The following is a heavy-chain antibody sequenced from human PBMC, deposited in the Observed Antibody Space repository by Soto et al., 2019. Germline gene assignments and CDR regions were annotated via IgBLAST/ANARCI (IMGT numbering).Heavy chain of an antibody. CDR3: ARHRTYIAAPWPRLRWFDP. Sequence: ASVKVSCKASGYTFTGYYMHWVRQAPGQGLEWMGWINPNSGGTNYAQKFQGRVTMTRDTSISTAYMELSRLRSDHTPVYYCARHRTYIAAPWPRLRWFDPWGQGTLVTVSS. J-gene: IGHJ5*02. V-gene: IGHV1-2*02. D-gene: IGHD6-13*01. CDR2: INPNSGGT. CDR1: GYTFTGYY.